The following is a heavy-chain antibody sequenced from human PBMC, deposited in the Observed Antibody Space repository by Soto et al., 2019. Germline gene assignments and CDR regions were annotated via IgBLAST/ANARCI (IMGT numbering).Heavy chain of an antibody. CDR3: ARDRTPDLVVGWGGMDV. CDR2: IYSGGST. D-gene: IGHD2-15*01. J-gene: IGHJ6*02. Sequence: AGGSLTLSCAASGFTVSSNYMSWVRQAPGKGLEWVSVIYSGGSTYYADSVKGRFTISRDNSKNTLYLQMNSLRAEDTAVYYCARDRTPDLVVGWGGMDVWGQGTTVTVSS. CDR1: GFTVSSNY. V-gene: IGHV3-53*01.